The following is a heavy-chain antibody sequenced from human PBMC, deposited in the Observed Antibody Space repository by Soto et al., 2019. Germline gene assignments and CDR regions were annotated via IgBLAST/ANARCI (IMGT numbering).Heavy chain of an antibody. CDR2: IKQDGSEK. CDR3: ARDGCGGDCYTRPDDAFDI. Sequence: LRLSCAASGFTFSSYWMSWVRQAPGKGLEWVANIKQDGSEKYYVDSVKGRFTISRDNAKNSLYLQMNSLRAEDTAVYYCARDGCGGDCYTRPDDAFDIWGQGTMVTVSS. CDR1: GFTFSSYW. J-gene: IGHJ3*02. V-gene: IGHV3-7*01. D-gene: IGHD2-21*02.